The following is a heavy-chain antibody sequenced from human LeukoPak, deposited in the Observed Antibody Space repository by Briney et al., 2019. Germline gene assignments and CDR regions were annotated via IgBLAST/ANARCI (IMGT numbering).Heavy chain of an antibody. D-gene: IGHD2-2*01. CDR2: ISGSGGST. Sequence: GGSLRLSCAASGFTFSSYSMSWVRQAPGKGLEWVSAISGSGGSTYYADSVKGRFTISRDNSKNTLYLQMNRLRAEDTAVYYCAKYIVVVPAAINYWGQGTLVTVSS. CDR3: AKYIVVVPAAINY. J-gene: IGHJ4*02. V-gene: IGHV3-23*01. CDR1: GFTFSSYS.